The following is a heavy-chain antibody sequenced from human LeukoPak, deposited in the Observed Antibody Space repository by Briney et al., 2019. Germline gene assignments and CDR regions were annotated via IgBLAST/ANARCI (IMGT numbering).Heavy chain of an antibody. CDR2: LYSGGSA. CDR3: ASTLQGNSHGRLDY. J-gene: IGHJ4*02. Sequence: GGSLRLSCAASGFTFSSNFMTWVRQAPGKGLEWVSVLYSGGSAYYADSVKGRFTISRDNSKNTLYLQMNSLRTEDTAVYYCASTLQGNSHGRLDYWGQGTLVTVSS. CDR1: GFTFSSNF. V-gene: IGHV3-53*01. D-gene: IGHD5-18*01.